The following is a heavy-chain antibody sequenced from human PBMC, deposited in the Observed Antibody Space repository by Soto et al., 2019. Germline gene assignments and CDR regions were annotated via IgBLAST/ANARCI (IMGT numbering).Heavy chain of an antibody. J-gene: IGHJ4*02. CDR1: GGTFSSYA. V-gene: IGHV1-69*13. Sequence: SVKVSCKASGGTFSSYAISWVRQAPGQGLEWMGGIIPIFGTADYAQKFQGRVTITADESTSTAYMELSSLRSEDTAVYYCARPKGSYSSGYYYFDYWGQGTLVTVSS. D-gene: IGHD6-19*01. CDR2: IIPIFGTA. CDR3: ARPKGSYSSGYYYFDY.